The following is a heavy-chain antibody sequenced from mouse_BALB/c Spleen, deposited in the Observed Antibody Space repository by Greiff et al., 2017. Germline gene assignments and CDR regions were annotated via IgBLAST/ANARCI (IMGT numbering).Heavy chain of an antibody. CDR2: INPYNGAT. J-gene: IGHJ2*01. CDR3: ARGYLDY. CDR1: GYSFTGYY. V-gene: IGHV1-31*01. Sequence: VHVKQSGPELVKPGASVKISCKASGYSFTGYYMHWVKQSHVKSLEWIGRINPYNGATSYNQNFKDKASLTVDKSSSTAYMELHSLTSEDSAVYYCARGYLDYWGQGTTLTVSS.